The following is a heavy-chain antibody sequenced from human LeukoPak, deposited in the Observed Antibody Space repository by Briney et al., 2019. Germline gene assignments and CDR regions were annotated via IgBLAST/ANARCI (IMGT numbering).Heavy chain of an antibody. D-gene: IGHD3-22*01. CDR2: IKQDGSEK. CDR3: ARAGSTYYYDSSGYYV. J-gene: IGHJ4*02. CDR1: GFTFSSYL. V-gene: IGHV3-7*01. Sequence: PGGSLRLSCAASGFTFSSYLMSWVRQAPGKGLEWVADIKQDGSEKYYVDSVKGRFTISRDNAKNSLYLQMNSLRAEDTAVYYCARAGSTYYYDSSGYYVWGQGTLVTVSS.